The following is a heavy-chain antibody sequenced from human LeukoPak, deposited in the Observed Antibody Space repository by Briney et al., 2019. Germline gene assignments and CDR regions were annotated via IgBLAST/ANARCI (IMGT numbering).Heavy chain of an antibody. Sequence: GASVTVSCKTSGYTFTGYYMHWVRQAPGQGLEWMGWINPNSGGTNYAQKFQGRVTMTRDTSISTAYMELSRLRSDDTAVYYCARDLPNYGSGSCYPWVRFDPWGQGTLVTVSS. J-gene: IGHJ5*02. CDR3: ARDLPNYGSGSCYPWVRFDP. V-gene: IGHV1-2*02. CDR1: GYTFTGYY. CDR2: INPNSGGT. D-gene: IGHD3-10*01.